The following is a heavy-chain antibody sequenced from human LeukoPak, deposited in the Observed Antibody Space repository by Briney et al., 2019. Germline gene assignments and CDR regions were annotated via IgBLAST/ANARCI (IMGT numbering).Heavy chain of an antibody. CDR1: GGSISSYY. J-gene: IGHJ3*02. D-gene: IGHD3-9*01. CDR2: IYYSGST. CDR3: ARSEILRYFDWLGANAFDI. V-gene: IGHV4-59*01. Sequence: PSETLSLTCTVSGGSISSYYWSWTRQPPGQGLEWIGYIYYSGSTNYNPSLKSRVTISVDTSKNQFSLKLSSVTAADTAVYYCARSEILRYFDWLGANAFDIWGQGTMVTVSS.